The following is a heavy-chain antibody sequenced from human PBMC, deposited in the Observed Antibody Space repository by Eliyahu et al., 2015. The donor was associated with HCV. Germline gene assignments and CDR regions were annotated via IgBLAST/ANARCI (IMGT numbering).Heavy chain of an antibody. V-gene: IGHV1-46*01. CDR2: INPNGGST. D-gene: IGHD2-15*01. CDR3: ARPGPIKGYCRSDGCFQYGFDI. CDR1: GYSFTDXX. J-gene: IGHJ3*02. Sequence: QVQLVQSGAEVKKPGASVMISXKASGYSFTDXXXQWVRQAPGQGLEWVGVINPNGGSTSYAPQFQGRVTLTSDTSRSTVFMELSSLRSDDTAVFYCARPGPIKGYCRSDGCFQYGFDIWGQGTVVTVSS.